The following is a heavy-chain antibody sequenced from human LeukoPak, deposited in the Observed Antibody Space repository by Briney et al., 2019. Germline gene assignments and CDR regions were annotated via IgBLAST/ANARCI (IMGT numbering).Heavy chain of an antibody. V-gene: IGHV4-39*06. Sequence: SETLSLTCTLSGGSISSSSYYWGWIRQPPGKGLEWFGSIYYSRTTHNNPSLKSPVTISVDTSKNQFTLKLSSVTAADTAIYYCARVLSGDNSGALHWGQGTLVIVSS. J-gene: IGHJ4*02. CDR2: IYYSRTT. CDR3: ARVLSGDNSGALH. D-gene: IGHD4-23*01. CDR1: GGSISSSSYY.